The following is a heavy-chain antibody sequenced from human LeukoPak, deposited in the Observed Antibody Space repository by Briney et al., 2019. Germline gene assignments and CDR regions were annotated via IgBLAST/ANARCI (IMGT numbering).Heavy chain of an antibody. D-gene: IGHD2-21*02. Sequence: SVKVSCKASGGTFSSYAISWVRQAPGQGLEWMGRITPIFGIANYAQKFQGRVTITADKSTSTAYMELSSLRSEDTAVYYCASSRDVLTGVFDYWGQGTLVTVSS. CDR1: GGTFSSYA. J-gene: IGHJ4*02. CDR3: ASSRDVLTGVFDY. CDR2: ITPIFGIA. V-gene: IGHV1-69*04.